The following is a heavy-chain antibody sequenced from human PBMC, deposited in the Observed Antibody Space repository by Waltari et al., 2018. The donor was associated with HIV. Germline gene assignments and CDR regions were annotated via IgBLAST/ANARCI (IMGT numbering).Heavy chain of an antibody. CDR3: ARDLNAVELGTGTPGY. J-gene: IGHJ4*02. CDR2: IIPIFGTA. Sequence: QVQLVQSGAEVKKPGSSVKVSCKASGGSISTYAISWVRQAPGQGLEWMGEIIPIFGTAKFAQKVQGRVTFTADVSTSTAYMELSSLTSKDTAVYYCARDLNAVELGTGTPGYRGQGTLVTVSS. V-gene: IGHV1-69*01. D-gene: IGHD1-1*01. CDR1: GGSISTYA.